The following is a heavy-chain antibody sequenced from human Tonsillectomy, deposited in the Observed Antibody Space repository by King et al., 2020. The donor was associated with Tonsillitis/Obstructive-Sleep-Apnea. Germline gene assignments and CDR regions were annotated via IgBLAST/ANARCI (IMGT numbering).Heavy chain of an antibody. V-gene: IGHV3-9*01. CDR3: VKDISLTGEGAFDI. J-gene: IGHJ3*02. Sequence: VQLVESGGGLVQPGRSLRLSCAASGFTFDDYAMHWVRQDPGKGPEWVSGMKSNTATIAYADSVRGRFAISRDSAKNSLYLQMNSLRPEDTALYHCVKDISLTGEGAFDIWGQGTMVTVS. CDR1: GFTFDDYA. CDR2: MKSNTATI.